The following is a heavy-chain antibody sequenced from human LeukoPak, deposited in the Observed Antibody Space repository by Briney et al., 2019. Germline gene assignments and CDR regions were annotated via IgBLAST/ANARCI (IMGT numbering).Heavy chain of an antibody. V-gene: IGHV3-30*03. Sequence: GGSLRLSCAASGFTFSSYGMHWVRQAPGKGLEWVAVISYDGSNKYYADSVKGRFTISRDNSKNTLYLQMNSLRAEDTAVYYCARGQLERFGDADYWGQGTLVTVSS. CDR3: ARGQLERFGDADY. J-gene: IGHJ4*02. CDR1: GFTFSSYG. CDR2: ISYDGSNK. D-gene: IGHD1-1*01.